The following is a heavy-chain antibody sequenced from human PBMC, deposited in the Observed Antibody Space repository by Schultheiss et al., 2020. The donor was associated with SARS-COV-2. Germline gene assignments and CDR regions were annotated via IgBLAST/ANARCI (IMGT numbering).Heavy chain of an antibody. CDR3: TSSVPRSGHYDFRSFDY. CDR1: GFTFRSYW. D-gene: IGHD3-3*01. CDR2: INSDGTST. J-gene: IGHJ4*02. Sequence: GGSLRLSCAASGFTFRSYWMHWVRQAPGKGLMWVARINSDGTSTNYADSVKGRFTISRDNAKNSLYLQMNSLKTEDTAVYYCTSSVPRSGHYDFRSFDYWGQGTLVTVSS. V-gene: IGHV3-74*01.